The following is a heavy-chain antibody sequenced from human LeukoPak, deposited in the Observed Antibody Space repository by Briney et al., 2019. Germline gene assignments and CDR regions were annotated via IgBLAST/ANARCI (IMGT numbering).Heavy chain of an antibody. J-gene: IGHJ6*03. CDR1: GGSFSGYY. CDR2: INHSGST. Sequence: PSETLSLTCAVYGGSFSGYYWSWIRQPPGKGLEWIGEINHSGSTNYNPSLKSRVTISVDTSKNQFSLKLSSVTAADTAVYYCARARPYYYMDVWGKGTTVTVSS. V-gene: IGHV4-34*01. CDR3: ARARPYYYMDV.